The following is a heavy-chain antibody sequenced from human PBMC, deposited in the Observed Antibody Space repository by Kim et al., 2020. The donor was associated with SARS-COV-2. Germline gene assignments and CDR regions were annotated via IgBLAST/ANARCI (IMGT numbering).Heavy chain of an antibody. CDR3: ARDRLRGVIGDFDF. J-gene: IGHJ4*02. CDR2: IYYSGST. CDR1: GGSISSYY. Sequence: SETLSLTCTVSGGSISSYYWSWIRQPQKTGLEWIWYIYYSGSTNYNPSLKTRVTISVDTSKNQFSLKLSSVTAAATAVSFCARDRLRGVIGDFDFWGQG. D-gene: IGHD3-16*02. V-gene: IGHV4-59*12.